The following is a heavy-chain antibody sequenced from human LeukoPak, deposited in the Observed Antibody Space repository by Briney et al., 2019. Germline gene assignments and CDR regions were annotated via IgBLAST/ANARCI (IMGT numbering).Heavy chain of an antibody. D-gene: IGHD4-17*01. CDR3: ARGYGDVRGFDY. V-gene: IGHV3-21*04. J-gene: IGHJ4*02. CDR2: ISSSSSYI. CDR1: GFTFSSYS. Sequence: GGSLRLSCAASGFTFSSYSMNWVRQAPGKGLEWVSSISSSSSYIYYADSVKGRFTISRDNAKNSLYLQMNSLRAEDTALYYCARGYGDVRGFDYWGQGTLVTVSS.